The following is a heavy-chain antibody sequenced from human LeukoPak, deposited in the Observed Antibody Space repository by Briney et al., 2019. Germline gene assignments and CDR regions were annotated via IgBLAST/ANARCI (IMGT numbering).Heavy chain of an antibody. CDR1: GGSISTYY. Sequence: SETLSLTCTVSGGSISTYYWSWIRQPPGKGLEWIGYIYYSGSTNYNPSLKSRVTISVDTSKNQFSLKLSSVTAADMAVYYCARLGRYSSTYYYFDYWGQGTLVTVSS. CDR2: IYYSGST. V-gene: IGHV4-59*08. D-gene: IGHD6-19*01. CDR3: ARLGRYSSTYYYFDY. J-gene: IGHJ4*02.